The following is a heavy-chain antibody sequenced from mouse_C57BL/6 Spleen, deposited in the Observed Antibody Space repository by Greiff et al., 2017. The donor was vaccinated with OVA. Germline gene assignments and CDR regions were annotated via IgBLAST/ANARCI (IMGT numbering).Heavy chain of an antibody. CDR2: INPNNGGT. Sequence: VQLQQSGPELVKPGASVKMSCKASGYTFTDYNMHWVKQSHGKSLEWIGYINPNNGGTSYNQKFKGKATLTVNKSSSTAYMELRSLTSEDSAVYYCARNYDGYYWFAYWGQGTLVTVSA. J-gene: IGHJ3*01. D-gene: IGHD2-3*01. V-gene: IGHV1-22*01. CDR3: ARNYDGYYWFAY. CDR1: GYTFTDYN.